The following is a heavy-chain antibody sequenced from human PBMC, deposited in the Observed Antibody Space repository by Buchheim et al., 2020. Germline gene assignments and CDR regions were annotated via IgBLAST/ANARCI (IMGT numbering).Heavy chain of an antibody. CDR3: ARVPGGAVVTPHEYYFDY. CDR2: IYYSGST. Sequence: QVQLQESGPGLVKPSQTLSLTCTVSGGAISSGDYYWSWIRQPPGKGLEWIGYIYYSGSTYYNPSLKSRVTISVDTSKNQFSLKLSSVTAADTAVYYCARVPGGAVVTPHEYYFDYWGQGTL. V-gene: IGHV4-30-4*01. CDR1: GGAISSGDYY. D-gene: IGHD4-23*01. J-gene: IGHJ4*02.